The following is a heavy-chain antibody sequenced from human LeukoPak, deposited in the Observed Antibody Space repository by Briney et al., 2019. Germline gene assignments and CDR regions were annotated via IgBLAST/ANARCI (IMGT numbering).Heavy chain of an antibody. D-gene: IGHD6-13*01. J-gene: IGHJ6*02. CDR2: INPNSGGT. CDR1: GYTFTGYY. CDR3: ARTQQLEFDYGMDV. V-gene: IGHV1-2*04. Sequence: GASVKVSCKASGYTFTGYYMHWVRQAPGQGLEWMGWINPNSGGTNYAQKFQGWVTMTRDTSISTAYMELSRLRSDDTAVYYCARTQQLEFDYGMDVWGQGTTVTVSS.